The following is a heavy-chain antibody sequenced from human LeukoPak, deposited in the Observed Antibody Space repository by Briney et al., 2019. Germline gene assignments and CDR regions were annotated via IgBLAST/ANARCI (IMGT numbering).Heavy chain of an antibody. CDR3: ARDLASGIAGAGTFDY. CDR2: ISSSSSYI. J-gene: IGHJ4*02. V-gene: IGHV3-21*01. D-gene: IGHD6-13*01. CDR1: GFTFSSYS. Sequence: GGSLRLSCAASGFTFSSYSMNWVRQAPGKGLEWVSSISSSSSYIYYADSVKGRFTISRDNAKNSLYLQMNSLRAEDTAVYYCARDLASGIAGAGTFDYWGQGTLVTVSS.